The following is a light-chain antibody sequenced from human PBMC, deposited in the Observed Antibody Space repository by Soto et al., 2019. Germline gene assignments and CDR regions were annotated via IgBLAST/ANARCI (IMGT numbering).Light chain of an antibody. CDR3: QPYNNWPLT. CDR1: QSVGRS. Sequence: IVMTQSPATLSVSPGERATLSCRASQSVGRSLAWYQQKPGQAPRLLIYGTSARATGIPATFSGSGSGTEFTLTISSLQSEDFAVYYCQPYNNWPLTFGGGTKVEIK. J-gene: IGKJ4*01. CDR2: GTS. V-gene: IGKV3-15*01.